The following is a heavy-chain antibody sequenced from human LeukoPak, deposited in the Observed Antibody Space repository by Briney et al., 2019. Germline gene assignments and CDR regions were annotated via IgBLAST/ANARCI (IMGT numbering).Heavy chain of an antibody. CDR2: THSGHNT. J-gene: IGHJ4*02. CDR3: AEKKNFYFDY. D-gene: IGHD1-7*01. CDR1: GFTVSDNY. V-gene: IGHV3-53*01. Sequence: PGGSLRLSCAVSGFTVSDNYMSWVRQAPGRGLEWVAVTHSGHNTYYADSVKGRFTISRDNSKNTLYLQMNSLKAEDTAIYYCAEKKNFYFDYWGQGTLVTVSS.